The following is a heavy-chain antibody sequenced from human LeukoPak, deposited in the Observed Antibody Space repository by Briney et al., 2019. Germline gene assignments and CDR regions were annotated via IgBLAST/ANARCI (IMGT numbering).Heavy chain of an antibody. Sequence: AGGSLRLSCAASGFTFSKYWMLLVRQAPGKGLESVSRINTDGTVTTYADSVKGRFTDSRDNADNTMFLQMNSVRDEDTAVYYCATKQWLAPPPDSWGQGTPVTVSS. J-gene: IGHJ4*02. CDR3: ATKQWLAPPPDS. D-gene: IGHD6-19*01. CDR1: GFTFSKYW. CDR2: INTDGTVT. V-gene: IGHV3-74*01.